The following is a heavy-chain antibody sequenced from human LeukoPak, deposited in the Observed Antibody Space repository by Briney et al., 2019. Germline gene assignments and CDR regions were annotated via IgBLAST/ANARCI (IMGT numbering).Heavy chain of an antibody. CDR3: ARARVDCSSTSCYFYYYGMDV. CDR2: INPSVGST. CDR1: GYTFTCYY. D-gene: IGHD2-2*01. Sequence: ASVKVSCKASGYTFTCYYMHWVRQAPGQGLEWMGIINPSVGSTSYAQKFQGRATITRNTSASTAYMELSSLRSEDTAVYYCARARVDCSSTSCYFYYYGMDVWGQGTTVTVSS. V-gene: IGHV1-46*01. J-gene: IGHJ6*02.